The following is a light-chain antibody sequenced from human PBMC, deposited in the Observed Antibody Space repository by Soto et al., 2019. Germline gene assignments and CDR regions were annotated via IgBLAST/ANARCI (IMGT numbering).Light chain of an antibody. V-gene: IGKV3-15*01. CDR3: QQHDNWPPWT. Sequence: VMTQSPVTLSVSPGERATLSCRASQSVNNKLAWYQQKPGQAPRLLIYDASTRATGIPARFSGSGSGTEFTPTISSLQPEDLAVYYCQQHDNWPPWTFGQGTEVEIK. J-gene: IGKJ1*01. CDR1: QSVNNK. CDR2: DAS.